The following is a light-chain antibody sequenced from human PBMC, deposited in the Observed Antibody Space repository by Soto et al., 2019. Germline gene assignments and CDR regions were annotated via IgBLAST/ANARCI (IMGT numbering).Light chain of an antibody. J-gene: IGLJ3*02. CDR1: SSNIGNYP. CDR3: AAWDESLSGWV. CDR2: TAT. Sequence: CARSRPPSASATPGQRVAISCSVSSSNIGNYPVNWYQQLPGTAPKLLIHTATQRPSGVPDRFSGSKSGTSASLAISGLQSEDEADYYCAAWDESLSGWVFGGGTK. V-gene: IGLV1-44*01.